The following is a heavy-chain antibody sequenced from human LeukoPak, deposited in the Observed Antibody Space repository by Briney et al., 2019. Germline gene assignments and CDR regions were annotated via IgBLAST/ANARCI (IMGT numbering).Heavy chain of an antibody. J-gene: IGHJ5*02. Sequence: SETLSLTCTVSGGSISSYYWSWIRQPPGKGLEWIGYIYYSGSTNYNLSLKSRVTISVDTSKNQFSLKLSSVTAADTAVYYCARRGYGQLNWFDPWGQGTLVTVSS. CDR3: ARRGYGQLNWFDP. CDR2: IYYSGST. D-gene: IGHD5-18*01. V-gene: IGHV4-59*08. CDR1: GGSISSYY.